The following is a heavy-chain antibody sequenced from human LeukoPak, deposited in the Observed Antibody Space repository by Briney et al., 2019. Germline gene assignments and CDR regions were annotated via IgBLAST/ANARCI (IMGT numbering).Heavy chain of an antibody. CDR1: GDGVSSESTA. CDR2: TYYRSKWFY. J-gene: IGHJ3*02. CDR3: ARGYPMIRGINAFDI. Sequence: SQTLSLTCAISGDGVSSESTAWNWIRQSPSRGLVWLGRTYYRSKWFYNFAPSVKSRITINPDTSNNQFSLHLNSVTPEDTALYFCARGYPMIRGINAFDIWAQGTLVTVSS. V-gene: IGHV6-1*01. D-gene: IGHD3-10*01.